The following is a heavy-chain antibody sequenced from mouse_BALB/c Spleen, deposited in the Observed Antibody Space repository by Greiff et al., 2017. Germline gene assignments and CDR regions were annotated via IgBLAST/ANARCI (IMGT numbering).Heavy chain of an antibody. V-gene: IGHV5-6-5*01. CDR1: GFTFSSYA. Sequence: EVKLMESGGGLVKPGGSLKLSCAASGFTFSSYAMSWVRQTPENRLEWVASISSGGSTYYPDSVKGRFTISRDNARNILYLQMSSLRSEDTAMYYCARGQDYYAMDYWGQGTSVTVSA. J-gene: IGHJ4*01. CDR3: ARGQDYYAMDY. CDR2: ISSGGST.